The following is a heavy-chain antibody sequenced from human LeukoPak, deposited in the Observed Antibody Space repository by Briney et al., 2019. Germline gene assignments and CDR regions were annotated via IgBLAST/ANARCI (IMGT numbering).Heavy chain of an antibody. CDR2: INHRGGS. D-gene: IGHD3-16*01. CDR3: ATFPDYEPIDN. CDR1: GESFSGYY. V-gene: IGHV4-34*01. J-gene: IGHJ4*02. Sequence: SETLSLTCVFSGESFSGYYWSWIRQPPGKGLEWIGDINHRGGSSYNPSLKSRLSISIDTSKNQFSLILDSVTAADTAVYFCATFPDYEPIDNWGQGTLVTVSS.